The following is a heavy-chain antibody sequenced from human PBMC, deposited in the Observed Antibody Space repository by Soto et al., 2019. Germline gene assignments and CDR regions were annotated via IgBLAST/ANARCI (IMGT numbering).Heavy chain of an antibody. D-gene: IGHD3-22*01. Sequence: QVQLVQSGAEVKKPGSSVKVSCKASGGTFNSYVINWVRQAPGQGLEWMGGIIPFFGTAEYAQKFQGRVTITADAAASTAYMELSSLKPGDTAVYYCAGTHFGTSGYYPSAIEYWGQGTQVSVSS. CDR1: GGTFNSYV. CDR2: IIPFFGTA. V-gene: IGHV1-69*01. J-gene: IGHJ4*02. CDR3: AGTHFGTSGYYPSAIEY.